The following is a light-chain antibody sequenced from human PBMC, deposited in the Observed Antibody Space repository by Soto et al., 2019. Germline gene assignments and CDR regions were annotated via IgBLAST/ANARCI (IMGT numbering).Light chain of an antibody. CDR2: DDS. J-gene: IGLJ1*01. CDR3: QVWDTTSDQGV. V-gene: IGLV3-21*02. Sequence: SYDLTQPPSVSVAPGQTATVTCAGNNVGSKSVHWYQQKPGQAPVLVVYDDSDRPSGIPERFSGSNSGNTATLTISRVEAGDEADYYCQVWDTTSDQGVFGTGTKVTVL. CDR1: NVGSKS.